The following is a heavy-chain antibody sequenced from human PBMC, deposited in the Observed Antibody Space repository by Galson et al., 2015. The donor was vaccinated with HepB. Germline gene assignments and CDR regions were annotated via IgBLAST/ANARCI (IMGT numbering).Heavy chain of an antibody. V-gene: IGHV1-69*04. CDR3: ARGVDSSGYYYVGHYYYGMDV. J-gene: IGHJ6*02. CDR2: TIPILGIA. D-gene: IGHD3-22*01. CDR1: GGTFSSYA. Sequence: SVKVSCKASGGTFSSYAISWVRQAPGQGLEWMGRTIPILGIANYAQKFQGRVTITADKSTSTAYMELSSLRSEDTAVYYCARGVDSSGYYYVGHYYYGMDVWGQGTTVTVSS.